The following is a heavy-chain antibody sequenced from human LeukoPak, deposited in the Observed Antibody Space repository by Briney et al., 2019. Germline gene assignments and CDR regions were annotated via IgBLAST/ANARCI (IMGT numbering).Heavy chain of an antibody. D-gene: IGHD3-10*01. CDR2: IKEDGSEI. CDR3: VTDQTGRHPYFFDY. V-gene: IGHV3-7*01. J-gene: IGHJ4*02. CDR1: GFNFSTYW. Sequence: GGSLRLSCAASGFNFSTYWMTWVRQVPGKGLEWVANIKEDGSEIYYVDAVKGRFSISRDNAKTSLYLQMNNLSVADTAVHYCVTDQTGRHPYFFDYWGQGTLVTVSS.